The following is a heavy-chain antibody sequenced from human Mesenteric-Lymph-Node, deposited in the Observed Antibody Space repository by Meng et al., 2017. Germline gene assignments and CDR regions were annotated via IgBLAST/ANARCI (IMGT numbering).Heavy chain of an antibody. J-gene: IGHJ6*02. Sequence: GGSLRLSCAASGFTVSSNYMSWVRQAPGKGLEWVSVIYSGGSTYYADSVKGRFTISRDTSANTLYLQMNSLRPEDTAVYYCARDKPYDYASSGYYSGNYYYGMDVWGQGTTVTVSS. CDR3: ARDKPYDYASSGYYSGNYYYGMDV. V-gene: IGHV3-66*02. CDR1: GFTVSSNY. CDR2: IYSGGST. D-gene: IGHD3-22*01.